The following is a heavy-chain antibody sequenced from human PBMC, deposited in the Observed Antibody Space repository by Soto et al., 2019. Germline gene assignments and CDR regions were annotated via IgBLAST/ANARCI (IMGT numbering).Heavy chain of an antibody. Sequence: GSLRLSCAASGFTFSSYSMNWVRQAPGKGLEWISSISSSSSYIYYADSVKGRFTISRDNAKNSLYLQMNSLRAEDTAVYYCARDAGYSYGYYYYYGMDVWGQGTTVTVSS. CDR3: ARDAGYSYGYYYYYGMDV. J-gene: IGHJ6*02. CDR1: GFTFSSYS. CDR2: ISSSSSYI. V-gene: IGHV3-21*01. D-gene: IGHD5-18*01.